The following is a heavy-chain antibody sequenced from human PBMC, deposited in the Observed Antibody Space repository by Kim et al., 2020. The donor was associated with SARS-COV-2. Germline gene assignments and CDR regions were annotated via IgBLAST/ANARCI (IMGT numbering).Heavy chain of an antibody. V-gene: IGHV4-34*01. D-gene: IGHD3-9*01. J-gene: IGHJ4*02. CDR1: GGSFSGYY. Sequence: SETLSLTCAVYGGSFSGYYWSWIRQPPVKGLEWIGEINHSGSTNYNPSLKSRVTISVDTSKNQFSLKLSSVTAADTAVYYCARVRKGILKYYFDYWGQGTLVTVSS. CDR3: ARVRKGILKYYFDY. CDR2: INHSGST.